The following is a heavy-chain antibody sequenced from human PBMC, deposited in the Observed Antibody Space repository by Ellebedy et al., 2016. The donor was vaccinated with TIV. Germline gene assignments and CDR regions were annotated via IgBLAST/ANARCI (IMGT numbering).Heavy chain of an antibody. Sequence: SETLSLXXTVSGGSISSSSYYWGWIRQPPGKGLEWIGSIYYSGSTYYNPSLKSRVTISVDTSKNQFSLKLSSVTAADTAVYYCARAYYDILTGFDAFDIWGQGTMVTVSS. CDR1: GGSISSSSYY. D-gene: IGHD3-9*01. CDR2: IYYSGST. CDR3: ARAYYDILTGFDAFDI. J-gene: IGHJ3*02. V-gene: IGHV4-39*01.